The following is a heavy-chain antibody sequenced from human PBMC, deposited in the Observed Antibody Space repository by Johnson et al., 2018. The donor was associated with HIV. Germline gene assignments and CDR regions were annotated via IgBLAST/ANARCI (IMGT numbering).Heavy chain of an antibody. CDR3: AKGRELGYCAGGVCSDSFDV. Sequence: VQLVESGGGVVQPGRSLGLSCAASGFTFSSYGMHWVRQAPGKGLEYISGISSNGDATYYTNSVKGRFTISRDNSKNTLYLQMNSLTAEDTAVYYCAKGRELGYCAGGVCSDSFDVWGQGTLVTVSS. D-gene: IGHD2-8*02. CDR1: GFTFSSYG. CDR2: ISSNGDAT. J-gene: IGHJ3*01. V-gene: IGHV3-64*01.